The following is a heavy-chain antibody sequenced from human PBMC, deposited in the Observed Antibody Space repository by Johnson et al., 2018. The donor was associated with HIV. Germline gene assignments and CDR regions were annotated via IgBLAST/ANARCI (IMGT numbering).Heavy chain of an antibody. J-gene: IGHJ3*02. CDR2: ISYDGSNK. CDR1: GFTFSSYA. CDR3: ATRDPTHRPVAFDI. V-gene: IGHV3-30*04. D-gene: IGHD1-14*01. Sequence: QMQLVESGGGVVQPGRSLRLSCAASGFTFSSYAMHWVRQAPGKGLEWVAVISYDGSNKYYAASVKGRFTISRDNAKNSLYLQMNSLRAEDTAVYYCATRDPTHRPVAFDIWGQGTMVTVSS.